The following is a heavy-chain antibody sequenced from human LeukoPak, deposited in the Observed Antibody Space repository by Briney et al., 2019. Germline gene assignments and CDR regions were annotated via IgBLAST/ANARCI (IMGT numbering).Heavy chain of an antibody. D-gene: IGHD6-19*01. CDR3: AKRLAGASGWYSLDY. V-gene: IGHV3-30*18. CDR2: ISYDANKK. J-gene: IGHJ4*02. CDR1: GFTLSSYG. Sequence: PGRSLRLSCAASGFTLSSYGMHWVRQAPGKGLEWVAVISYDANKKYCVDSVKGRFTISRDDSNNTLYLQMNSLRAEDTAVYYCAKRLAGASGWYSLDYWGQGTLVTVSS.